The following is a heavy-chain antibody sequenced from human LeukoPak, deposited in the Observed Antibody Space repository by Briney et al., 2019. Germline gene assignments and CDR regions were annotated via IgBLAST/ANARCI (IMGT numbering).Heavy chain of an antibody. D-gene: IGHD5-18*01. J-gene: IGHJ4*02. CDR2: ISSSSSYI. V-gene: IGHV3-21*01. CDR1: GFTFSSYS. CDR3: ARDWIQLWTRYYFDY. Sequence: GGSLRLSCAASGFTFSSYSMNWVRQAPGKGLEWVSSISSSSSYIYYADSVKGRFTISRDNAKNSLYLQMNSLRAEDTAVYYCARDWIQLWTRYYFDYWGQGTLVTVSS.